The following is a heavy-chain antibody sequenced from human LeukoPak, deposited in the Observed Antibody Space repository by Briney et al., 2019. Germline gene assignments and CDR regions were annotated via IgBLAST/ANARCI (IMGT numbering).Heavy chain of an antibody. J-gene: IGHJ4*02. D-gene: IGHD3-10*01. Sequence: SETLSLTCTVSRGAISSGSYYWSWIRQPPGKGLEWIGYIYYSGSTYYNPSLKSRVTISVDTSKNQFSLKLSSVTAADTAVYYCARTGGVRGTTAFDYWGQGTLVTVSS. CDR1: RGAISSGSYY. CDR2: IYYSGST. V-gene: IGHV4-31*03. CDR3: ARTGGVRGTTAFDY.